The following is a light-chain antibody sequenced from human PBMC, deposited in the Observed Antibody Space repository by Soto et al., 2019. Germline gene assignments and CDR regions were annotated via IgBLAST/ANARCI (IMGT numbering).Light chain of an antibody. CDR3: SSCTSSSSYV. CDR1: SSDVGGYKY. Sequence: QSALTQPASVSGSPGQSITISCTGTSSDVGGYKYVSWYQQHPDKAPKLIIYDVTNRPSGISNRFSGSKSGNTASLTISGLQAEDESDYYCSSCTSSSSYVFGTGTKVTVL. CDR2: DVT. V-gene: IGLV2-14*01. J-gene: IGLJ1*01.